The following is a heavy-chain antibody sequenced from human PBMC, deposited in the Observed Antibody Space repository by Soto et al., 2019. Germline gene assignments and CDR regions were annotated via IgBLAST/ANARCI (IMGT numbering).Heavy chain of an antibody. Sequence: SQTLSLTCAISGDSVSSNSAAWNCIRQSPSRGLEWLGRTYYRSKWYNDYAVSVKSRITINPDTSKNQFSLQLNSVTPEDTAVYYCARGGRDCRGGSCDYYHYYGLAGRAQGTTVPVSS. CDR3: ARGGRDCRGGSCDYYHYYGLAG. CDR1: GDSVSSNSAA. V-gene: IGHV6-1*01. J-gene: IGHJ6*02. CDR2: TYYRSKWYN. D-gene: IGHD2-15*01.